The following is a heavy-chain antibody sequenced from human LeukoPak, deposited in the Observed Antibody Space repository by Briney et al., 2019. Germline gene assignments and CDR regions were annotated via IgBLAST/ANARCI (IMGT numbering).Heavy chain of an antibody. V-gene: IGHV1-2*02. CDR1: GYTFTTYG. D-gene: IGHD5-24*01. J-gene: IGHJ4*02. Sequence: GASVKVSCKASGYTFTTYGINWVRQAPGQGLEWMGWINPNNGDTNYAQKFQGRVTMTRDTSISTAYMELSRLRSDDTVVYYCARVDDYNYSSFDYWGQGTLVTVST. CDR3: ARVDDYNYSSFDY. CDR2: INPNNGDT.